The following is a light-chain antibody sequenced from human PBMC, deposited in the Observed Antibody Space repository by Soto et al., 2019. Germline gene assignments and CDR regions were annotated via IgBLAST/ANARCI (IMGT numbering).Light chain of an antibody. CDR2: QAS. CDR3: LKYQSYWT. Sequence: DIQMTQSPSTLSASVGDRVSITCRASQSISRQLAWYQQKPGKAPNLLIYQASNLETGVPSRFTGSGSGTEFTLTISSLQPDDLATYYLLKYQSYWTFCKGTKVEVK. J-gene: IGKJ1*01. CDR1: QSISRQ. V-gene: IGKV1-5*03.